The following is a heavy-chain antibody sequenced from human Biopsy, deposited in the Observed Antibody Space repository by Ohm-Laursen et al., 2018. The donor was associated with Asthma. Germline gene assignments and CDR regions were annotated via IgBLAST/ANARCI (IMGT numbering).Heavy chain of an antibody. CDR1: GGTFNTYV. D-gene: IGHD2-2*01. V-gene: IGHV1-69*13. J-gene: IGHJ4*02. CDR2: INSVFGTT. CDR3: ARKAGSCISRTCYSLDF. Sequence: SVKVSCKSLGGTFNTYVIGWLRQAPGQGLEWMGGINSVFGTTTYPQKFQDRVPITADDSTSTVYMELSSLRSEDTAVYYCARKAGSCISRTCYSLDFWGQGTLVTVSS.